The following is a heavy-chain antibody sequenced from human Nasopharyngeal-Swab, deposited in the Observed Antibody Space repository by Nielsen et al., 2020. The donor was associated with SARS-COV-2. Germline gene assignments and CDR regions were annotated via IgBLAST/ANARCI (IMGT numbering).Heavy chain of an antibody. J-gene: IGHJ3*02. CDR2: INTNTGNP. CDR1: GYTFTSYA. V-gene: IGHV7-4-1*02. Sequence: ASVKVSCKASGYTFTSYAMNWVRQAPGQGLECMGWINTNTGNPTYAQGFKGRFVFSLDTSVSTAYLQISSLKAEDTAVYYCARDPRITIFGVVIPTTGDAFDIWGQGTMVTVSS. D-gene: IGHD3-3*01. CDR3: ARDPRITIFGVVIPTTGDAFDI.